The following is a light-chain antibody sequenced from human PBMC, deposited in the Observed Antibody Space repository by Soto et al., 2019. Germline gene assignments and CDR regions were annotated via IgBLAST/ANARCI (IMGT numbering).Light chain of an antibody. J-gene: IGLJ2*01. CDR1: SSDVGGYNY. Sequence: QSVLTQPASVSGSPGQSITISCTGTSSDVGGYNYVSWYQQHPRKAPKLMIYEVSDRPSGVSDRFSGSKSGNTASLTISGLQAEDEADYYCSSFTISRNTVIFGGGTKLTVL. V-gene: IGLV2-14*01. CDR3: SSFTISRNTVI. CDR2: EVS.